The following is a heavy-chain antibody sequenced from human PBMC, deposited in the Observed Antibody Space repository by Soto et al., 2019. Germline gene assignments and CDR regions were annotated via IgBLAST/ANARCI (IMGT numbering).Heavy chain of an antibody. CDR2: VHSSGST. J-gene: IGHJ4*02. Sequence: VQLQESGPGLVKPSQTLSLTCSVSGGSISSGAYYWSWFRQHPGKGLEWIGYVHSSGSTYYNPSLKSRVIISLDTSKNQFSLNLSSVTAADTAVYYCARTKGDFWSGYSDSWGQGTMVTVSS. D-gene: IGHD3-3*01. V-gene: IGHV4-31*03. CDR3: ARTKGDFWSGYSDS. CDR1: GGSISSGAYY.